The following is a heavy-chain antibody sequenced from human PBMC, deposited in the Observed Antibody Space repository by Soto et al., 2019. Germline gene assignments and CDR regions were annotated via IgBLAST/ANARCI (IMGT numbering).Heavy chain of an antibody. D-gene: IGHD6-13*01. V-gene: IGHV1-18*01. J-gene: IGHJ4*02. Sequence: GASVTVSCTASGYTFTSYGISWVRQAPGQGLEWMGWISAYNGNTNYAQKLQGRVTMTTDTSTSTAYMELRSLRSDDTAVYSCARRLAAAGEPLDYWGQGTLVTVSS. CDR1: GYTFTSYG. CDR2: ISAYNGNT. CDR3: ARRLAAAGEPLDY.